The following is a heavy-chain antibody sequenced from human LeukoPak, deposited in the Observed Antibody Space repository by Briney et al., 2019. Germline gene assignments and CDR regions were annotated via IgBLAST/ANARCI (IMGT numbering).Heavy chain of an antibody. Sequence: SETLSLTCAGYGGSFSGYYWSWIRQPPGKGLEWIGEINHSGSTNYNPSLKSRVTISVDTSKNQFSLKLSSVTAADTAVYYCARGDYYYYMDVWGKGTTVTVSS. CDR1: GGSFSGYY. J-gene: IGHJ6*03. V-gene: IGHV4-34*01. CDR3: ARGDYYYYMDV. CDR2: INHSGST.